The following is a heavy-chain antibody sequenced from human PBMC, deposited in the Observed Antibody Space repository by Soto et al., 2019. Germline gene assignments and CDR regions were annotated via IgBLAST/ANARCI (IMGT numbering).Heavy chain of an antibody. Sequence: GGSLRLSCAASGFTFSDYYMSWIRQAPGKGLEWVSYISSSGSTIYYADSVKGRFTISRDNAKNSLYLQMNSLRAEDTAVYYCAGALYYYDSSGYLNDAFDIWGQGTMVTV. J-gene: IGHJ3*02. V-gene: IGHV3-11*01. D-gene: IGHD3-22*01. CDR3: AGALYYYDSSGYLNDAFDI. CDR1: GFTFSDYY. CDR2: ISSSGSTI.